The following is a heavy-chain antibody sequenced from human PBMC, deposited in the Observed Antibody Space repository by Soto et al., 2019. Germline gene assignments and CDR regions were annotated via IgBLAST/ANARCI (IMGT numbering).Heavy chain of an antibody. CDR2: IKQDGSEQ. CDR3: VRESILGGIDDASDI. CDR1: GFTFSDYY. V-gene: IGHV3-7*04. D-gene: IGHD3-3*01. Sequence: QLVESGGGLVQPGGSRTLSCAASGFTFSDYYMSWIRQAPGKGLEWVANIKQDGSEQFYADSVRGRFTIFRDNAKRSLYLLMDSLRVEDTAVYYCVRESILGGIDDASDIWGQGTMVTVSS. J-gene: IGHJ3*02.